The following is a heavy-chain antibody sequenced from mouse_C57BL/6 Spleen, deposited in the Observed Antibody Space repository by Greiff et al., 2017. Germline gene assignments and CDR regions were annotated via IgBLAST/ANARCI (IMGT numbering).Heavy chain of an antibody. CDR3: GRRCCGSSHWYFDF. J-gene: IGHJ1*03. CDR2: IYPRSGNT. Sequence: VQLQQSGAELARPGASVKLSCKASGYTFTSYGISWVKQRTGQGLEWIGEIYPRSGNTYYNEKFKGKATLTADKSSSTAYMVLRSLTSEDSAVYCCGRRCCGSSHWYFDFWGTGTTVTVSA. V-gene: IGHV1-81*01. D-gene: IGHD1-1*01. CDR1: GYTFTSYG.